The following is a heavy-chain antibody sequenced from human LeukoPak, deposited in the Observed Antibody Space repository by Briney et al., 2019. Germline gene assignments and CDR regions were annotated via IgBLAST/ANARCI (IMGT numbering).Heavy chain of an antibody. V-gene: IGHV3-33*01. CDR3: ARVLDIVVVTAPLSF. D-gene: IGHD2-21*02. Sequence: GGSLRLSCAASGFDFSRYGMHWVRQAPGRGLEWVAIIWYDGSNKYYADSVKGRFTVSRDDFKNTMYLQMSNLRDEDTAVYYCARVLDIVVVTAPLSFWGQGTLVTVSS. CDR2: IWYDGSNK. CDR1: GFDFSRYG. J-gene: IGHJ4*02.